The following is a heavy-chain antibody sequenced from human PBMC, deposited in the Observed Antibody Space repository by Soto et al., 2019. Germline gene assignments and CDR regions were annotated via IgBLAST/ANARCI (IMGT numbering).Heavy chain of an antibody. V-gene: IGHV1-18*01. Sequence: QVQLVQSGPEVKKPGASVKVSCKTSGYTFTTYGISWVRLAPGQGLEWMGWISTNKGNTNYAQKFQGRVTMTTDTSTSTAYMELRSLRSDDTAVYYCATRSPAFDFWGQGTLVTVSS. CDR2: ISTNKGNT. CDR3: ATRSPAFDF. CDR1: GYTFTTYG. J-gene: IGHJ4*02.